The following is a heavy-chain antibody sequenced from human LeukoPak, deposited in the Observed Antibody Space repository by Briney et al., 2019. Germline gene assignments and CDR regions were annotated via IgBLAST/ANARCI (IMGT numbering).Heavy chain of an antibody. J-gene: IGHJ6*02. CDR1: GGSFSGYY. CDR3: ASFRHPRRYGMDV. V-gene: IGHV4-34*01. CDR2: INHSGST. Sequence: SETLSLTCAVYGGSFSGYYWSWIRQPPGKGLGWIGEINHSGSTNYNPSLKSRVTISVDTSKNQFSLKLSSVTAADTAVYYCASFRHPRRYGMDVWGQGTTVTVSS.